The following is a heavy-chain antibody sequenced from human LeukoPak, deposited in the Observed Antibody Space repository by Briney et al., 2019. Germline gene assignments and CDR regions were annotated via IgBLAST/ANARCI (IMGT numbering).Heavy chain of an antibody. Sequence: GGSLRLCCEASGFTFSSYSMNWVRQAPGKGLEWVSYIAKVPYNSTHYADSVKGRFTISRDNAKNSLYLQMSSLRADDTAVYYCTRDPRALDHWGQGALVTVSS. J-gene: IGHJ4*02. CDR1: GFTFSSYS. CDR2: IAKVPYNST. CDR3: TRDPRALDH. V-gene: IGHV3-48*04.